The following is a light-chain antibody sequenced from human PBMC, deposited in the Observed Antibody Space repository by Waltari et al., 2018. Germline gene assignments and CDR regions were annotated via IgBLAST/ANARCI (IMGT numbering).Light chain of an antibody. J-gene: IGKJ4*01. CDR1: QGITTN. Sequence: DIVMTQSPATLSVSPRDRATLFCRASQGITTNLAWYQHKPGQGPRLLTFGASSRATGIPARFSGSGSETEFTLTISSVESEDLAVYYCQQYDNWPPITFGGGTKVEIK. CDR3: QQYDNWPPIT. V-gene: IGKV3-15*01. CDR2: GAS.